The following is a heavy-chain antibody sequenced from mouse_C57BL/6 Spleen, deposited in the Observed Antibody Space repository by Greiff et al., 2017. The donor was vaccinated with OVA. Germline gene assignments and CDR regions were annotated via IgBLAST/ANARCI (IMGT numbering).Heavy chain of an antibody. CDR3: AREDGTGTWFDY. J-gene: IGHJ3*01. Sequence: QVQLQQPGAELVKPGASVKLSCKASGYTFTSYWMHWVKQRPGQGLEWIGMIHPNSGSTNYNEKFKSKATLTVDKSSSTAYMQLSSLTSEASAVYCCAREDGTGTWFDYWGQGTLVTVSA. V-gene: IGHV1-64*01. CDR2: IHPNSGST. CDR1: GYTFTSYW. D-gene: IGHD4-1*01.